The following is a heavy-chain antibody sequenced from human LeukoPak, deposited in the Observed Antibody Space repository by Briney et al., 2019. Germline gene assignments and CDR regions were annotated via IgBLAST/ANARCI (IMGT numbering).Heavy chain of an antibody. D-gene: IGHD2-15*01. V-gene: IGHV3-43*02. Sequence: PGGSLRLSCAASGFTFDDYAMYWGRKAPGKGQGWVSLISGDGGSTYYADSVQGRFTISRDNSRNSLYLQMNSLRTEDTALYYCTKPAQSVALIDDYWGQGTLVTVSS. CDR2: ISGDGGST. CDR3: TKPAQSVALIDDY. J-gene: IGHJ4*02. CDR1: GFTFDDYA.